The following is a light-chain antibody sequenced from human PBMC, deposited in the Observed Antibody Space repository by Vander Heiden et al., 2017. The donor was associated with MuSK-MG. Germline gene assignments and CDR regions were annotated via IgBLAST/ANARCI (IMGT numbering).Light chain of an antibody. Sequence: EIVMTQSPATLSVSPGERATLSCRASQSVSSNLAWYKQKPGQAPRLLIYGASTRATGIKARFSGSGDGTEVTLAISSRQSEDFEVYYCQQENNWHPLGTFGQGTKLEIK. J-gene: IGKJ2*02. CDR2: GAS. CDR3: QQENNWHPLGT. CDR1: QSVSSN. V-gene: IGKV3-15*01.